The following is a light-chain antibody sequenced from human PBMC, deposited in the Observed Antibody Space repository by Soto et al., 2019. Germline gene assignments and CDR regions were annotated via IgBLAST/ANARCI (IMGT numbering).Light chain of an antibody. CDR1: QSLFFSSNNKNY. J-gene: IGKJ5*01. CDR2: WAS. Sequence: DIVLTQSPDSLAVSLGERATINCKSSQSLFFSSNNKNYLSWYQHKPGQPPKLLIYWASIRESGVPDRFSGSGSGTDFTLTISSLQAEDVAVYYCQQYYSSPTITFGQGTRLEIK. CDR3: QQYYSSPTIT. V-gene: IGKV4-1*01.